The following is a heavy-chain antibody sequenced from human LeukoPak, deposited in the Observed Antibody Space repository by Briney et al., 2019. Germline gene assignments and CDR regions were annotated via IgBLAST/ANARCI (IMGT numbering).Heavy chain of an antibody. D-gene: IGHD3-10*01. J-gene: IGHJ3*02. CDR2: INPSGGCT. V-gene: IGHV1-46*01. CDR3: ARGEKLGDDALDI. CDR1: GYTFTSYY. Sequence: GASVKVSCKASGYTFTSYYMHWVRQAPGQGLEWMGIINPSGGCTSYAQKFQGRVTMTRDTSTTTVYMELMSLRSEDTAVYYCARGEKLGDDALDIWGKGSTVAVSS.